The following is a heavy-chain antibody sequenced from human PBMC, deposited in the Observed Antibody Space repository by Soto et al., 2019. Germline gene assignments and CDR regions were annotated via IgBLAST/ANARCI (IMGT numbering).Heavy chain of an antibody. CDR1: GFSLSTTGVG. D-gene: IGHD2-21*01. J-gene: IGHJ6*02. Sequence: QITLKESGPTLVKPTQTLTLTCTFSGFSLSTTGVGVGWIRQPPGKALEWLALIYWDDDKRYNPSLKSRLTITKDTSKNQGVLTITNMDPMDTATYYCVQSRCGGDCLQSYSSHSYYGLDVWGQGTTVTVSS. CDR2: IYWDDDK. V-gene: IGHV2-5*02. CDR3: VQSRCGGDCLQSYSSHSYYGLDV.